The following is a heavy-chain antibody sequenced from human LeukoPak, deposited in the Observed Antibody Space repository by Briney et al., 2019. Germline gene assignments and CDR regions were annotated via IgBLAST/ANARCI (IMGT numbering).Heavy chain of an antibody. J-gene: IGHJ4*02. CDR1: GFTFSSYA. CDR3: AKDQGPYSSSWYGNLDY. D-gene: IGHD6-13*01. CDR2: ISGSGGST. V-gene: IGHV3-23*01. Sequence: QTGGSLRLSCAASGFTFSSYAMSWVRQAPGKGLEWVSAISGSGGSTYYADSVKGRFTISRDNSKNTLYLQMNSLRAEDTAVYYCAKDQGPYSSSWYGNLDYWGQGTLVTVSS.